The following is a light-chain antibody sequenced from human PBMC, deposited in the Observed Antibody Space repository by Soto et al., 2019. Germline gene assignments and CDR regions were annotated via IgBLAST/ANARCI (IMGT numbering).Light chain of an antibody. Sequence: QSVLTQPPSASGTPGQRVTISCSGSSSNIGSKYVHWFQQFPGTAPKLLIYRDNRRPSGVPDRFSGSKSGTSASLTISGLRSEDEADYSCGTWDDRLSGWMFGGGTQLTVL. J-gene: IGLJ3*02. CDR2: RDN. V-gene: IGLV1-47*01. CDR3: GTWDDRLSGWM. CDR1: SSNIGSKY.